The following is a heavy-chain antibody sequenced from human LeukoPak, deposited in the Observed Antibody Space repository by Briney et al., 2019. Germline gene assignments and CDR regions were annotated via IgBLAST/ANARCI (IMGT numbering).Heavy chain of an antibody. CDR1: GGSISTSNYY. Sequence: PSETLSLTCTVSGGSISTSNYYWGWIRQPPGKGLEWIGNIFYSGSTNYNPSLKSRVTISVDTSKNQFSLKLSSVTAADTAVYYCARVSSGVRGRSFDYWGQGTLVTVSS. CDR3: ARVSSGVRGRSFDY. D-gene: IGHD1-26*01. V-gene: IGHV4-39*07. CDR2: IFYSGST. J-gene: IGHJ4*02.